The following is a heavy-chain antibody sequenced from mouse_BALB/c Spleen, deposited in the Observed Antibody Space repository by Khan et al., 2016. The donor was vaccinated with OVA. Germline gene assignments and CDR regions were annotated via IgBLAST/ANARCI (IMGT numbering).Heavy chain of an antibody. J-gene: IGHJ2*01. CDR1: GYSFTGYF. V-gene: IGHV1-20*02. CDR3: TRIYRGDFDY. Sequence: VQLQQSGPELVRPGASVKISCKASGYSFTGYFMNWVMQSHGKSLEWIGRINPHIGKTFYNQRFKDKATLTVDESSSTAHMELRSLASEDSAVYYGTRIYRGDFDYWGQGTTLTVSS. CDR2: INPHIGKT. D-gene: IGHD2-13*01.